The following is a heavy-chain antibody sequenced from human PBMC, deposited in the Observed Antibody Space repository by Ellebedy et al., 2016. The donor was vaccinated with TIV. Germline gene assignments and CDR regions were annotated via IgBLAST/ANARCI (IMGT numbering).Heavy chain of an antibody. CDR2: IYSDGST. Sequence: PGGSLRLSCAASGFIVGPNYMTWVRQAPGKGLEWVSVIYSDGSTYYADSVTGRFTISRDNSKNTRYLQRNSLRAEDTAVYYCGRTDYGDSYYFDNWGQGTLVTVSS. J-gene: IGHJ4*02. CDR1: GFIVGPNY. CDR3: GRTDYGDSYYFDN. V-gene: IGHV3-53*01. D-gene: IGHD4-17*01.